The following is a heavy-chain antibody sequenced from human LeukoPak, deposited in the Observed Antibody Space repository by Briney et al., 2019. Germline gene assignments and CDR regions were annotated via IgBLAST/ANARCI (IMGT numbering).Heavy chain of an antibody. Sequence: GGSLRLSCAASGFTFSDYYMSWIRQAPGKGLEWVSYISSSGSTIYYADSVKGRFTISRDNAKNSLYLQMNSLRAEDTAVYYCARDLDSSWYGHYYYGMDVWGQGTTVTVSS. V-gene: IGHV3-11*01. CDR2: ISSSGSTI. D-gene: IGHD6-13*01. CDR3: ARDLDSSWYGHYYYGMDV. J-gene: IGHJ6*02. CDR1: GFTFSDYY.